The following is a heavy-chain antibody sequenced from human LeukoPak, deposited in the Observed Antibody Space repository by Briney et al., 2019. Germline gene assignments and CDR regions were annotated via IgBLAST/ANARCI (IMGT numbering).Heavy chain of an antibody. CDR2: ISSSGSTI. J-gene: IGHJ4*02. CDR3: ARDCSSTSCFFDY. V-gene: IGHV3-48*03. D-gene: IGHD2-2*01. CDR1: GFTFSSYE. Sequence: GGSLRLSCAASGFTFSSYEMNWVRQAPGKGLEWVSYISSSGSTIYYADSVKGRFTISRDNAKNSLYLQTNSLRAEDTAVYYCARDCSSTSCFFDYWGQGTLVTVSS.